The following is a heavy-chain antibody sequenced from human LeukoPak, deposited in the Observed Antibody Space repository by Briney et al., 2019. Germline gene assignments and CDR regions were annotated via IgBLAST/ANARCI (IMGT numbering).Heavy chain of an antibody. J-gene: IGHJ4*02. D-gene: IGHD5-24*01. CDR3: ASLYNDYGDY. CDR1: GFTFRNHG. Sequence: PGGSLRLSCAASGFTFRNHGMSWLGQAPGKGREWVSDIIGTGDSTFYADPVKGRFTISKDNSRNTLYLHMNSLRVDDTAVYYCASLYNDYGDYWGQGALVTVSS. CDR2: IIGTGDST. V-gene: IGHV3-23*01.